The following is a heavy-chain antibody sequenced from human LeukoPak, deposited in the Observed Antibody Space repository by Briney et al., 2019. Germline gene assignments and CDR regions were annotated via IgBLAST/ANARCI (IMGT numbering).Heavy chain of an antibody. CDR1: GFTFSSYG. V-gene: IGHV3-30*03. D-gene: IGHD5-24*01. CDR3: ARVQLRSRVGYFDY. J-gene: IGHJ4*02. Sequence: GGSLRLSCAASGFTFSSYGMHWVRQAPGKGLEWVAVISYDGSNKYYADSVKGRFTISRDNSKNTLYLQMNSLRAEDTAVYYCARVQLRSRVGYFDYWGQGTLVTVSS. CDR2: ISYDGSNK.